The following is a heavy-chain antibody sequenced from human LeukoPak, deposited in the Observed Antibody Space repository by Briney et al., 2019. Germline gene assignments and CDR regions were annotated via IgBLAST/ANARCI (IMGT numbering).Heavy chain of an antibody. Sequence: GGSLRLSCAASGFTFSSYAMHWVRQAPGKGLEWVAVISYDGINKYYADSVKGRFTLSRDNSKNILFLQMDSLRAEDTAVYFCAREDYGASGSSLGNLDYWGQGTLVTVSS. CDR1: GFTFSSYA. J-gene: IGHJ4*02. CDR3: AREDYGASGSSLGNLDY. D-gene: IGHD4/OR15-4a*01. V-gene: IGHV3-30-3*01. CDR2: ISYDGINK.